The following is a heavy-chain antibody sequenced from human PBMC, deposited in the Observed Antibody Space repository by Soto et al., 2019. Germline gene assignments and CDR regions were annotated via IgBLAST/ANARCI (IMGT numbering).Heavy chain of an antibody. CDR3: ASNYLYYYGSGSTNYYGMDV. Sequence: QVQLVQSGAEVKKPGASVKVSCKASGYTFTSYGISWVRQAPGQGLEWMGWISAYNGNTTYAQKLQGRVTMTTDTTQXPXYXXLSSLRSDDTAVYYCASNYLYYYGSGSTNYYGMDVWGQGTTVTVSS. D-gene: IGHD3-10*01. CDR1: GYTFTSYG. V-gene: IGHV1-18*01. J-gene: IGHJ6*02. CDR2: ISAYNGNT.